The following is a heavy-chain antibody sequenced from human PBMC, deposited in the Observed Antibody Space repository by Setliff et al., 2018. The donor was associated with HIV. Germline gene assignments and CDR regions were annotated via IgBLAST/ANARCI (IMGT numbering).Heavy chain of an antibody. J-gene: IGHJ6*03. D-gene: IGHD6-6*01. CDR2: IWYDGSNK. V-gene: IGHV3-33*07. CDR1: GFTFRRYG. Sequence: GGSLRLSCAASGFTFRRYGMYWVRQAPGMGLEWVAVIWYDGSNKNYEDSVRGRFTISRDNSKNTLCLQMNSLRAEDTAVYYCARDPIGIAARNYYYYYYMDVWGKGTTVTAP. CDR3: ARDPIGIAARNYYYYYYMDV.